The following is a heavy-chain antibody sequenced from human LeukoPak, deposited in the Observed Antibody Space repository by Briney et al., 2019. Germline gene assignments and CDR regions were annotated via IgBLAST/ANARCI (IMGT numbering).Heavy chain of an antibody. D-gene: IGHD3-22*01. CDR2: ISGSGGST. CDR1: GSTFSSYA. CDR3: ASPEVVIRAGNAFDI. J-gene: IGHJ3*02. Sequence: PGGSLRLSCAASGSTFSSYAMSWVRQAPGKGLEWVSAISGSGGSTYYADSVKGRFTVSRDNSKNTLYLQMNSLRAEDTAVYYCASPEVVIRAGNAFDIWGQGTMVTVSS. V-gene: IGHV3-23*01.